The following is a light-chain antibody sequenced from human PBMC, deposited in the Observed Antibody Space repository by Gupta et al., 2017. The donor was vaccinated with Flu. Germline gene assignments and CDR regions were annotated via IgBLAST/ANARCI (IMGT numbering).Light chain of an antibody. V-gene: IGKV3-11*01. J-gene: IGKJ5*01. CDR2: GAS. Sequence: EIVLTQSPATLSLSPGERATLSCRASQSVGSYLAWYQQRPGQAPRLLIYGASNRATGIPARFSGSGSWTDFTLTISSLEPEDFAIYYCQQRSDWPPITFGQGTRLEI. CDR3: QQRSDWPPIT. CDR1: QSVGSY.